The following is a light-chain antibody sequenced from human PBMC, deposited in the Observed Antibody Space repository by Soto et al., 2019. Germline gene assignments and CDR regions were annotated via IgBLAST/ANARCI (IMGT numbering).Light chain of an antibody. CDR2: GAS. V-gene: IGKV3-20*01. CDR3: QQYGSSPPKLT. J-gene: IGKJ4*01. Sequence: EIVLTQSPGTLSLSPGERATLSCRASQSVSSSYLAWYQQKPGQAPRLLIYGASSRATGIPDRFSGSGSGTDFTLTISRLEPEDFAVYYCQQYGSSPPKLTFGGGTKVENK. CDR1: QSVSSSY.